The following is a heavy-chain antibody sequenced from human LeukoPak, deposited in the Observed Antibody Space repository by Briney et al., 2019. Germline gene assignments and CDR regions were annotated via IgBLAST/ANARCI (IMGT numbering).Heavy chain of an antibody. CDR1: GGSISSSSYY. J-gene: IGHJ4*02. Sequence: SETLSLTCTVSGGSISSSSYYWGWIRQPPGKGLEWIGSIYYSGSTYYNPSLRSRVTISIDRPKNQFSLHLSSVTAADTAVYYCARTTPIAHWGQGTLVSVSS. D-gene: IGHD4-11*01. CDR3: ARTTPIAH. CDR2: IYYSGST. V-gene: IGHV4-39*07.